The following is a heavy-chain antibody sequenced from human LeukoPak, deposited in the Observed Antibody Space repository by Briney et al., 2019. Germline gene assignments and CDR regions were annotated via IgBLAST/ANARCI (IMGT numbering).Heavy chain of an antibody. CDR1: GGTFSSYA. V-gene: IGHV1-69*13. D-gene: IGHD3-22*01. J-gene: IGHJ6*03. CDR3: ARGPDYYDSSGYDYYYMDV. Sequence: SVKASCKASGGTFSSYAISWVRQAPGQGLEWMGGIIPIFGTANYAQKFQGRVTITADESTSTAYMELSSLRSEDTAVYYCARGPDYYDSSGYDYYYMDVWGKGTTVTVSS. CDR2: IIPIFGTA.